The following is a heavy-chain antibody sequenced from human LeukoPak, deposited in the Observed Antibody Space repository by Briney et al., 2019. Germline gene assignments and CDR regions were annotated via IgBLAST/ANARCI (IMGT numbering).Heavy chain of an antibody. D-gene: IGHD2-2*01. J-gene: IGHJ6*03. CDR2: ICYSGST. Sequence: SETLSLTCTVSGGSISSSSYYWGWIRQPPGKGLEWIGSICYSGSTYYNPSLKSRVTISVDTSKNQFSLKLSSVTAADTAVYYCARGRRDIVVVPAAIRYYYYMDVWGKGTTVTVSS. CDR1: GGSISSSSYY. V-gene: IGHV4-39*01. CDR3: ARGRRDIVVVPAAIRYYYYMDV.